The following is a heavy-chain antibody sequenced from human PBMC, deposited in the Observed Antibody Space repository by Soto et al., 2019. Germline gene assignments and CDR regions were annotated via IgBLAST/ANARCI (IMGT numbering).Heavy chain of an antibody. Sequence: PGGSLRLSCAASGFTFSSYGMHWVRQAPGKGLEWVAVIWYDGSNKYYADSVKGRFTISRDNSKNTLYLQMNSLRAEDTAVYYCARDLLLLRGSHMAGSLDYWGQGTLVTVSS. CDR2: IWYDGSNK. J-gene: IGHJ4*02. D-gene: IGHD3-16*01. CDR3: ARDLLLLRGSHMAGSLDY. V-gene: IGHV3-33*01. CDR1: GFTFSSYG.